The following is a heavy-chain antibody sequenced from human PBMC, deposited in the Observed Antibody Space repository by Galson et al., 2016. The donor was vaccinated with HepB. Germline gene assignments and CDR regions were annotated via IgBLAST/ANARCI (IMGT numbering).Heavy chain of an antibody. CDR1: SLW. CDR3: ARGGDGAVDY. J-gene: IGHJ4*02. V-gene: IGHV3-74*01. Sequence: SLWIHWVRQAPGKGLLWVSFINSDGSHTDYADSVRGRFTISRDNARDTLYLQMNSLTAEDTAVYYCARGGDGAVDYWGQGTLVTVSS. CDR2: INSDGSHT. D-gene: IGHD3-16*01.